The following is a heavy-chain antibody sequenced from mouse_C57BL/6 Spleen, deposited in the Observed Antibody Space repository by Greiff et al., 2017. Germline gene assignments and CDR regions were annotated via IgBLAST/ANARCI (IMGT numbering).Heavy chain of an antibody. Sequence: DVKLVESGGGLVKPGGSLKLSCAASGFTFSSYTMSWVRQTPEKRLEWVATISGGGGNTYYPDSVKGRFTISRENAKNTLYLQMSSLRSEDTALYYCARHDGYYSWFAYWGQGTLVTVSA. CDR3: ARHDGYYSWFAY. CDR2: ISGGGGNT. D-gene: IGHD2-3*01. J-gene: IGHJ3*01. CDR1: GFTFSSYT. V-gene: IGHV5-9*01.